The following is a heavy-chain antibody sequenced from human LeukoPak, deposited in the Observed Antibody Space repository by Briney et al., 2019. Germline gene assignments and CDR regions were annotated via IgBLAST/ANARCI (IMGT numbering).Heavy chain of an antibody. Sequence: PGGSLRLSCAASGFTFSSYAMSWVRQAPGKGLEWVSAISGSGGSTYYADSVKGRFTISRDNSKNTLYLQMNSLRAEDTAVYYCAKGDYYDSSGYYEGPFDYWGQGTLVTVSS. CDR1: GFTFSSYA. J-gene: IGHJ4*02. D-gene: IGHD3-22*01. CDR3: AKGDYYDSSGYYEGPFDY. CDR2: ISGSGGST. V-gene: IGHV3-23*01.